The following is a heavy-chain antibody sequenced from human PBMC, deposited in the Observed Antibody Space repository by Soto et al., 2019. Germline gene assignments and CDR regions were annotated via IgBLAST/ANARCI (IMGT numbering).Heavy chain of an antibody. Sequence: PSQTLSLTCDSSGDSVSSNSAGWNWIRQTPSRGLEWLGRTYYRSKWYNNYAVSVKSRITINPDTSKNQFSLQLNSVTPEDTAVYYCARGSWDDVSGHYYMDVWGKGTTVTVSS. V-gene: IGHV6-1*01. J-gene: IGHJ6*03. CDR2: TYYRSKWYN. CDR3: ARGSWDDVSGHYYMDV. D-gene: IGHD1-1*01. CDR1: GDSVSSNSAG.